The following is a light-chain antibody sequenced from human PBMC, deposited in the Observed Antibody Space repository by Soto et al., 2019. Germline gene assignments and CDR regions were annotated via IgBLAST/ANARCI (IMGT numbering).Light chain of an antibody. J-gene: IGKJ1*01. Sequence: IQMTQSPSSLFASVGDRVTITCRASQSISSYLNWYQQKPGKAPKLLIYAASSLQSGVPSRFSGCVSGTDFTLTISSLQSEDSATYYCQQSYSTPRTFGQGTKVKIK. V-gene: IGKV1-39*01. CDR3: QQSYSTPRT. CDR1: QSISSY. CDR2: AAS.